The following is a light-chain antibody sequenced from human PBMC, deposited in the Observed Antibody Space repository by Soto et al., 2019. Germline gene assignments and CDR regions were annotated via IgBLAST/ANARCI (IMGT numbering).Light chain of an antibody. J-gene: IGLJ3*02. V-gene: IGLV1-47*02. CDR1: SSNIGSNY. Sequence: QSVLTQPPSASGTPGQRVTISCSGSSSNIGSNYVYWYQQLPGTAPKLLIYSNNQRPSGVPDRFSGSKSGTSASLAISGRRSEDEADYYCAAWDDSLSGWVVGGGTKVTVL. CDR3: AAWDDSLSGWV. CDR2: SNN.